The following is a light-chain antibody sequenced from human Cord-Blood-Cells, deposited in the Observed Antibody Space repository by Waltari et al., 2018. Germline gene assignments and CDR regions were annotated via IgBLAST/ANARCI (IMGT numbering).Light chain of an antibody. CDR3: QQSYSTPQT. CDR1: QSISSY. CDR2: AAS. V-gene: IGKV1-39*01. J-gene: IGKJ4*01. Sequence: DIQMTQSPSSLSASVGESATTTCRASQSISSYLNWYQQKPGKAPKLLIYAASSLQSGVPSRFSGSGSGTDFTLTISSLQPEDFATYYCQQSYSTPQTFGGGTKVEIK.